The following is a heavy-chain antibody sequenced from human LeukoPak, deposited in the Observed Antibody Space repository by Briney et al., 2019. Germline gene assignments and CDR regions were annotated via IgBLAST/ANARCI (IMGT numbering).Heavy chain of an antibody. J-gene: IGHJ1*01. CDR3: ARGWATIPD. D-gene: IGHD5-24*01. CDR2: IPDDGSET. V-gene: IGHV3-7*01. CDR1: GFNFSINW. Sequence: GGSLRLSCSASGFNFSINWMTWVRQAPGKGLEWVANIPDDGSETNYVDSVKGRFIISRDNAKNSLSLQMNSLREEDTALYYCARGWATIPDWDQGTLVTVSS.